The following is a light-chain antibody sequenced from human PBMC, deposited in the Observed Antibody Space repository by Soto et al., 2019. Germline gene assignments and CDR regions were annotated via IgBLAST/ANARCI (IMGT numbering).Light chain of an antibody. J-gene: IGKJ5*01. CDR1: QDINKN. CDR3: QQYESLPLT. V-gene: IGKV1-33*01. Sequence: DIQMTQSPSSLFASVGDRVTIPCQASQDINKNLIWYQQKPGKAPKILIYDASDLETGVPSRFSGSGSGTGCTFAISSLQPEDFETYYCQQYESLPLTFGQGTRLEI. CDR2: DAS.